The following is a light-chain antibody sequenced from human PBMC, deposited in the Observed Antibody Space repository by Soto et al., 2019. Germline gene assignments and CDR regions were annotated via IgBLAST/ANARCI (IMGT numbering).Light chain of an antibody. CDR3: AAWDDSLSGHEL. CDR1: NSNIGKNY. J-gene: IGLJ2*01. Sequence: QSVLTQPPSASGTPGQRVTISCSGSNSNIGKNYVYWYRQLPGTAPKLLIYRNNQRPSGVPYRFSGSKSGTSASLAISGLRSEDEADYYCAAWDDSLSGHELFGGGTKLTVL. CDR2: RNN. V-gene: IGLV1-47*01.